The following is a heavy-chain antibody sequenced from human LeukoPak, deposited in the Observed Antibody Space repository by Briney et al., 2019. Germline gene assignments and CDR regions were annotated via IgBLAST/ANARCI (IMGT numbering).Heavy chain of an antibody. J-gene: IGHJ5*02. D-gene: IGHD5-12*01. Sequence: GGSLRLSCAASGFTFSSYTMTWVRQAPGKGLEWVANIKPDGTYKQYLESVKGRFTISRDNAKNSLFLQMSSLRAEDTAVYYCAKAGSSIVATGGNWFDPWGQGTLVTVSS. CDR2: IKPDGTYK. CDR3: AKAGSSIVATGGNWFDP. V-gene: IGHV3-7*02. CDR1: GFTFSSYT.